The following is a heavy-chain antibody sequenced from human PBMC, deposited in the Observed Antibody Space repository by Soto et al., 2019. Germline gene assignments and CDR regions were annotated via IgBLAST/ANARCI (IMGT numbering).Heavy chain of an antibody. CDR2: MTGDGNTI. CDR3: AIAMSASGWHW. CDR1: GFTFSNYW. D-gene: IGHD6-19*01. J-gene: IGHJ4*02. V-gene: IGHV3-74*01. Sequence: EVQLVESGGDLVQPGGSLRLSCAASGFTFSNYWVHWVRQAPGKGLVWVSRMTGDGNTINYADSVKGRFTISRDIAKNTVFLQMNSLRAADTAVYYCAIAMSASGWHWWGQGTLVTVSS.